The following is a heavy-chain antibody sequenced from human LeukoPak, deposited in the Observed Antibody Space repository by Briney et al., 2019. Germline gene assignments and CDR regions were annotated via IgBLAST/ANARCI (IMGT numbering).Heavy chain of an antibody. V-gene: IGHV1-3*01. CDR1: GYTFTSYA. Sequence: ASVKVSCKASGYTFTSYAMHWVRQAPGQRLEWMGWINAGNGNTKYSQKFQGRVTITRDTSASTAYMELSSLRSEDTAVCYCARDSDIVVVPAAMGIPFDYWGQGTLVTVSS. CDR2: INAGNGNT. J-gene: IGHJ4*02. CDR3: ARDSDIVVVPAAMGIPFDY. D-gene: IGHD2-2*01.